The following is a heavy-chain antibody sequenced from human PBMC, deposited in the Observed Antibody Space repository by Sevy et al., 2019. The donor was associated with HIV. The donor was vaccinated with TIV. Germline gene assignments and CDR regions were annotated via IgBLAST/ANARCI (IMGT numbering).Heavy chain of an antibody. D-gene: IGHD2-15*01. CDR1: GYTFTSYG. Sequence: ASVKVSCKASGYTFTSYGISWVRQAPGQGLEWMGWISAYNGNTNYAQKLQGRVTMTTDTSTITAYMELRSLRSDDTAVYYCARVGAGYCSGGSCPTTFYYYYYGMDVWGQGTTVTVSS. CDR2: ISAYNGNT. V-gene: IGHV1-18*01. J-gene: IGHJ6*02. CDR3: ARVGAGYCSGGSCPTTFYYYYYGMDV.